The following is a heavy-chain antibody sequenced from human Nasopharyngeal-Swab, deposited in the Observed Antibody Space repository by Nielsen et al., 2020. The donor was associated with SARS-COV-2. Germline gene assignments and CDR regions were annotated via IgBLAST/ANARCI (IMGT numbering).Heavy chain of an antibody. CDR3: VRDNYGVDY. CDR2: IHGDGRNT. J-gene: IGHJ4*02. D-gene: IGHD3-10*01. CDR1: GFTFRTYW. V-gene: IGHV3-74*01. Sequence: GESLKISCAASGFTFRTYWMHWVRQAPGKGLEWISEIHGDGRNTNYADSVKGRFTISRDNAKSTLYLQMNSLRVEDTAVYYYVRDNYGVDYWGQGTLVTVSS.